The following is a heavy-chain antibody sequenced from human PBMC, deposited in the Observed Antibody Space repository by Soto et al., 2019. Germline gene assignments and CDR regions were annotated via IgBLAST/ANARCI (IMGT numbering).Heavy chain of an antibody. V-gene: IGHV4-34*01. CDR2: INHSGST. CDR3: ARGLKGFDSSGYYYDLDY. J-gene: IGHJ4*02. Sequence: HSDSLSITCAVYGGSFSGYYWSWIGQDPGKGLEWIGEINHSGSTNYNPSLKSRVTISVDTSKNQFSLKLSSVTAADTAVYYCARGLKGFDSSGYYYDLDYWGQGTLVSVYS. D-gene: IGHD3-22*01. CDR1: GGSFSGYY.